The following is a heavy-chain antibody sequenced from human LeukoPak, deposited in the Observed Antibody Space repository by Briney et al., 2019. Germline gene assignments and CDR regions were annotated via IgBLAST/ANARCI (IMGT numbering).Heavy chain of an antibody. CDR1: EITFSSYG. V-gene: IGHV3-30*02. Sequence: GGSLRLSCAAPEITFSSYGMHWVRQAPGKGLEWVAFIRYDGSNKYYADSVKGRFTISRDNSKNTLYLQMNSLRAEDTAVYYCAISRDGYNLFYFDYWGQGTLVTVSS. CDR2: IRYDGSNK. D-gene: IGHD5-24*01. J-gene: IGHJ4*02. CDR3: AISRDGYNLFYFDY.